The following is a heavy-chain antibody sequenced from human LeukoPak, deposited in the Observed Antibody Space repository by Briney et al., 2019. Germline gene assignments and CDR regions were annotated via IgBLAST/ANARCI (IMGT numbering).Heavy chain of an antibody. J-gene: IGHJ6*03. V-gene: IGHV1-3*03. CDR3: ARVAYYYGSGSYHPINYYYYYMDV. CDR2: INAGNGNT. D-gene: IGHD3-10*01. Sequence: ASVKVSCKASGYTFTSYAMHWVRQAPGQRLEWMGWINAGNGNTKYSQEFQGRVTITRNTSISTAYMELSSLRSEDTAVYYCARVAYYYGSGSYHPINYYYYYMDVWGKETTVTVSS. CDR1: GYTFTSYA.